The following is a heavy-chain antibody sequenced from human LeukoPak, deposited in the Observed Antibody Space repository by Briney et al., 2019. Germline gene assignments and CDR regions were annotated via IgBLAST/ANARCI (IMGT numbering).Heavy chain of an antibody. J-gene: IGHJ3*02. CDR3: ATISAQTFDI. D-gene: IGHD5-24*01. CDR2: IKPDGIDK. CDR1: GFTFRSHW. V-gene: IGHV3-7*01. Sequence: GGSPRLSCVGSGFTFRSHWVSWVRQSPGKGLEWVANIKPDGIDKYYVDSARGRFTVSRDNAKNSAFLQMTSLRAEDTAIYYCATISAQTFDIWGQGTLVSVSS.